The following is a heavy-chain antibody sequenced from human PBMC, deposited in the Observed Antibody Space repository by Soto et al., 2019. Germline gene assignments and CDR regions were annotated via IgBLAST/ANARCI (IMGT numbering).Heavy chain of an antibody. Sequence: GRSLRLSCAASGFTFSDYYLTWIRQALGTGQKWGSIFSGSHNYTGYADCVKGRYTITRDIAKNSRYLGMNTLRVENTAIYYCPREHNYENDGYQYFVYWHPGALVT. CDR1: GFTFSDYY. CDR2: FSGSHNYT. D-gene: IGHD2-21*02. J-gene: IGHJ4*01. CDR3: PREHNYENDGYQYFVY. V-gene: IGHV3-11*06.